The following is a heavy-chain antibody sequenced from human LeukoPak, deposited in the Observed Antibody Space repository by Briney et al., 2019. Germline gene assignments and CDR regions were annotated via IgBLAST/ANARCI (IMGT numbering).Heavy chain of an antibody. D-gene: IGHD4/OR15-4a*01. J-gene: IGHJ4*02. CDR2: ISSSGGAT. V-gene: IGHV3-64D*06. CDR3: VKGGLTMVAVPWGN. CDR1: GFTFSTYA. Sequence: PGGSLRLSCAASGFTFSTYAVHWVRQAPGKRLECVSAISSSGGATYYADSVKGRFTISRDNSKNALYLQMSNLRAEDTAMYYCVKGGLTMVAVPWGNWGQGTLVTVSS.